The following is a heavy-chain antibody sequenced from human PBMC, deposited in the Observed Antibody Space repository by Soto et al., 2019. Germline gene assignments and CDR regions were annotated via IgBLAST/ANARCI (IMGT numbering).Heavy chain of an antibody. D-gene: IGHD3-22*01. Sequence: PAGSLRLSCAASGFTFSSYSMNWVRQAPGKGLEWVSAISGSGGATYYADSVKGRFTISRDNSKNTLYLQMNSLRAEDTAVYYCAKDYDSSGSYHDYWGQGTLVTVSS. V-gene: IGHV3-23*01. CDR2: ISGSGGAT. CDR3: AKDYDSSGSYHDY. J-gene: IGHJ4*02. CDR1: GFTFSSYS.